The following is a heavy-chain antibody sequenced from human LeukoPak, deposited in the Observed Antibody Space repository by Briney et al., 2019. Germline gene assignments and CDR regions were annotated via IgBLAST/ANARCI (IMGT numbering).Heavy chain of an antibody. D-gene: IGHD1-26*01. CDR3: ARGLSGSYQYYLDY. CDR2: INPSGST. Sequence: SETLSLTCTVSGSSMTGYNWSWMRQSPGKGLEWIGYINPSGSTNSNPSLRSRVTLSVDTSKNQCSLRLTSVTAADTAVYFCARGLSGSYQYYLDYWGQGTQVTVST. J-gene: IGHJ4*02. V-gene: IGHV4-59*01. CDR1: GSSMTGYN.